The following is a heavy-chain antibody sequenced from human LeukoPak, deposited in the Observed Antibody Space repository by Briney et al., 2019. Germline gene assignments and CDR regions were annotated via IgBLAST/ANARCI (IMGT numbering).Heavy chain of an antibody. D-gene: IGHD1-1*01. CDR3: ARGRTGTTDY. V-gene: IGHV3-66*01. Sequence: GGSLRLSCAASGFTLSSYSMNWVRQAPEKGVEWVSDIYSGGSTYYADSVKGRFTISRNNSKNTLYLQMNSLRAEYTAVYYCARGRTGTTDYWGQGTLVTVSS. CDR2: IYSGGST. J-gene: IGHJ4*02. CDR1: GFTLSSYS.